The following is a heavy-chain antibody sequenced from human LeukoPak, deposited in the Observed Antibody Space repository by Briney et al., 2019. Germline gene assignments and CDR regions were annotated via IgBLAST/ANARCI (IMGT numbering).Heavy chain of an antibody. CDR3: AKGSCSSASCYVDS. CDR1: GFTFDDYA. Sequence: GGSLRLSCAASGFTFDDYAMHWVRQAPGKGLEWVSGLAWNSGYMGYAGSVKGRFSITRDNAKNSLYLQMNSLRVEDTAFYYCAKGSCSSASCYVDSWGQGTLVTVSS. D-gene: IGHD2-2*01. V-gene: IGHV3-9*01. J-gene: IGHJ4*02. CDR2: LAWNSGYM.